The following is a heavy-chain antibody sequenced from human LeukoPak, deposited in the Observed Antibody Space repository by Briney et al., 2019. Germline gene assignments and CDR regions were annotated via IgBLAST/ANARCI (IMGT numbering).Heavy chain of an antibody. CDR1: GGTFSSYA. V-gene: IGHV1-69*01. CDR3: ASAPRTKYYYYYGMDV. J-gene: IGHJ6*04. Sequence: SVKVSCKASGGTFSSYAISWVRQAPGQGLEWMGGIIPIFGTANYAQKFQGRVTITADESTSTAYMELSSLRSEDTAVYYCASAPRTKYYYYYGMDVWGKGTTVTVSS. CDR2: IIPIFGTA.